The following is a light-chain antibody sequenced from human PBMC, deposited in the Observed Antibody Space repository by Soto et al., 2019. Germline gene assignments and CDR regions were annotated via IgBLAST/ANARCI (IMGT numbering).Light chain of an antibody. V-gene: IGKV3-20*01. Sequence: EIVLTQSPGTLSLSPGERATLSCRTRQNVDSAKLAWYQQKPGQAPRLLIYGASNRATGIPDRFSGSGSGTDFTLIITRMAPEDFAVYYCQQYGSSAWTFGQGTKVEIK. CDR3: QQYGSSAWT. CDR1: QNVDSAK. J-gene: IGKJ1*01. CDR2: GAS.